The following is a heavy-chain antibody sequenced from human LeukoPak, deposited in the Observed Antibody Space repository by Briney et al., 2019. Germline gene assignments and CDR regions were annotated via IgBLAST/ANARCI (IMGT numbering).Heavy chain of an antibody. D-gene: IGHD4-17*01. CDR1: GGSISSSSYY. Sequence: SETLSLTCTVSGGSISSSSYYWGWIRQPPGKGLEWIGSIYYSGSTYYNPSLKSRVTISVDTSKNQFSLKLSSVTAADTAVYYCASRSFYGDYGNYFDYWGQGTLVTVSS. V-gene: IGHV4-39*01. CDR3: ASRSFYGDYGNYFDY. J-gene: IGHJ4*02. CDR2: IYYSGST.